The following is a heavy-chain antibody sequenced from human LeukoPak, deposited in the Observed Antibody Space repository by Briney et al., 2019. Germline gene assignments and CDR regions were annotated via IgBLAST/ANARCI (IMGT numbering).Heavy chain of an antibody. J-gene: IGHJ4*02. CDR2: IYTSGST. D-gene: IGHD6-13*01. V-gene: IGHV4-4*07. CDR3: ARDSSAAGTFDY. Sequence: SETLSLTCTVSGGSISSYYWSWIRQPAGKGLEWIGRIYTSGSTNYNPSLKSRVTMSVDTSKNQFSLKLSSETAADTAVYYCARDSSAAGTFDYWGQGTLVTVSS. CDR1: GGSISSYY.